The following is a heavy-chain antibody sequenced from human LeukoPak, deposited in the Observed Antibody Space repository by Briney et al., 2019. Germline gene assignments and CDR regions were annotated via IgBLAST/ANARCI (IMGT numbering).Heavy chain of an antibody. J-gene: IGHJ4*02. Sequence: PSETLSLTCAVYGGSFSGYYWSWIRQPPGKGLEWIGEINHSGSTNYNPSLKSRVTISVDTSKNQFSLKLSSVTAADTAVYYCARSCGQRDYWGQGTLVTVSS. V-gene: IGHV4-34*01. CDR3: ARSCGQRDY. CDR1: GGSFSGYY. D-gene: IGHD2-21*01. CDR2: INHSGST.